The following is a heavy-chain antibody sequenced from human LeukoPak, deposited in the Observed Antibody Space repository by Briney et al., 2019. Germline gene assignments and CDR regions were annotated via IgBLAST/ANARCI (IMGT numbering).Heavy chain of an antibody. Sequence: SETLSLTCTVSGGSISSRPYYWGWIRQPPGKGLEWLGSFDYSGSTYYKPSLKSRVTISVDTSNNQFSLKLTSVTAADTAVYYCAKETYRFGSPFEYWSQGTLVTVSS. CDR2: FDYSGST. D-gene: IGHD5-12*01. J-gene: IGHJ4*02. V-gene: IGHV4-39*07. CDR3: AKETYRFGSPFEY. CDR1: GGSISSRPYY.